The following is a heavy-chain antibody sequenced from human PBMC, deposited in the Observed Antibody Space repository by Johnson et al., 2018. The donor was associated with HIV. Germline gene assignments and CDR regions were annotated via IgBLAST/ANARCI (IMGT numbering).Heavy chain of an antibody. CDR2: IYSGGSP. Sequence: EVLLVESGGGVVQPGGSLRLSCAASGFTVSSNYMSWVRQAPGKGLEWVSIIYSGGSPYYADAVKGRFTISRDYFKNTLYLQMNSLRAEDTAVYYCARESERYYYDSSGAFDIWGQGTMVTVSS. CDR3: ARESERYYYDSSGAFDI. V-gene: IGHV3-53*01. D-gene: IGHD3-22*01. J-gene: IGHJ3*02. CDR1: GFTVSSNY.